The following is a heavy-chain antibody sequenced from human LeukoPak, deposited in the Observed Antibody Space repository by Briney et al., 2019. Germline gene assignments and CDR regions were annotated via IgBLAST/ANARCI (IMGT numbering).Heavy chain of an antibody. D-gene: IGHD5-24*01. J-gene: IGHJ4*02. CDR1: GGSISRYY. CDR2: IYYSGSA. CDR3: ARADGYNQEIDY. V-gene: IGHV4-59*01. Sequence: SGTLSLTCTVSGGSISRYYWSWIRQPPGKGLEWIGYIYYSGSANYNPSLKSRVTISADTSKNQFSLKLSSVTAADTAVYYCARADGYNQEIDYWGQGTLVTVSS.